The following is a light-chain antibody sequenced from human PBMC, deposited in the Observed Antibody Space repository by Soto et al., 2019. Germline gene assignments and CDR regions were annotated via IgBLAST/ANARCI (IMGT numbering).Light chain of an antibody. Sequence: DIQMTQSPSSLSASVGDRFTITGQASQDITNYLHWFQQKPGKAPKLLIYDASNLETGVPSRFSGSGSGTDFTFTISSLQPEDIATYYCQQYDNLPLTFGGGTKVDIK. J-gene: IGKJ4*01. CDR2: DAS. V-gene: IGKV1-33*01. CDR1: QDITNY. CDR3: QQYDNLPLT.